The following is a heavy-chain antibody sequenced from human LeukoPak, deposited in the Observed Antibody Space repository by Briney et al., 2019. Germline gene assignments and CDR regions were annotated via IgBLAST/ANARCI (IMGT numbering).Heavy chain of an antibody. CDR1: GFTFSSFS. CDR2: ISSSSSTI. J-gene: IGHJ6*02. D-gene: IGHD1-7*01. CDR3: ARERELELLPSGYYYGMDV. V-gene: IGHV3-48*01. Sequence: PGGSLRLSCAASGFTFSSFSMNWVRQAPGKGLEWVSYISSSSSTIYYADSVKGRFTISRDNAENSLYLQMNSLRAEDTAVYYCARERELELLPSGYYYGMDVWGQGTTVTVSS.